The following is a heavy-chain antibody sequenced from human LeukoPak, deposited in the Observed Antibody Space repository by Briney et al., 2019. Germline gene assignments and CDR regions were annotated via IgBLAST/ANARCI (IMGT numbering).Heavy chain of an antibody. CDR2: ISSSSSYI. Sequence: PGGSLRLSCAASGFTFSSYSMNWVRQAPGKGLEWVSSISSSSSYIYYADSVKGRFTISRDNAKNPLYLQMNSLRAEDTAVYYCARSWYCSSTSCSYFDYWGQGTLVTVSS. D-gene: IGHD2-2*01. V-gene: IGHV3-21*01. J-gene: IGHJ4*02. CDR1: GFTFSSYS. CDR3: ARSWYCSSTSCSYFDY.